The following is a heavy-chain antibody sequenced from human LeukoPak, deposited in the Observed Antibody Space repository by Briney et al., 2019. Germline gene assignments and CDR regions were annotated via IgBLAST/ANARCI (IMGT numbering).Heavy chain of an antibody. J-gene: IGHJ4*02. CDR2: INPSGGST. CDR3: ARDSDSSGYGECYFDY. D-gene: IGHD3-22*01. CDR1: GYTFTSYY. V-gene: IGHV1-46*01. Sequence: GASVKVSCKASGYTFTSYYMHWVRQAPGQGLEWMGIINPSGGSTSYAQKFQGRVTMTRDTSTSTVYMELSSLRSEDTAVYYCARDSDSSGYGECYFDYWGQGTLVTVSS.